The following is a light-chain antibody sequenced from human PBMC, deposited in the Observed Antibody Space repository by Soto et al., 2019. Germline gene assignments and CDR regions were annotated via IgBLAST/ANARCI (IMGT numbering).Light chain of an antibody. J-gene: IGKJ1*01. V-gene: IGKV3-11*01. CDR1: QRVGTY. Sequence: EVVVTQSPASLSLSPGETATLSCMTSQRVGTYFVWYQQKPGRSPRLLICDASNRAAGVPARFRGSGSGTDFTLTINNVEPEDSALYYCQQRSSWPGTFGQGTRVEIK. CDR2: DAS. CDR3: QQRSSWPGT.